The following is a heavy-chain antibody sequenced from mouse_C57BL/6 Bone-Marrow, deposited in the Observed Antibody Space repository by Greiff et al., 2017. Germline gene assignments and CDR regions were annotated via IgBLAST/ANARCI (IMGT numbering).Heavy chain of an antibody. D-gene: IGHD1-1*01. Sequence: EVKLMESGPGLVKPSQSLSLTCSVTGYSITSGYYWNWIRQFPGNKLEWMGYISYDGSNNYNPSLKNRISITRDTSKNQFFLKLNSVTTEDTATYYCARGYGSSLDYWGQGTTLTVSS. V-gene: IGHV3-6*01. J-gene: IGHJ2*01. CDR2: ISYDGSN. CDR3: ARGYGSSLDY. CDR1: GYSITSGYY.